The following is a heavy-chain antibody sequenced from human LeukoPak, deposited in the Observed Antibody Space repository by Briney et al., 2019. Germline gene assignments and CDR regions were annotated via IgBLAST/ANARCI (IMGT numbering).Heavy chain of an antibody. V-gene: IGHV3-30-3*01. CDR3: ASGAPYCSSTSCYANFDY. Sequence: GGSLRLPCAASGFTFSSYAMHWVRQAPGKGLEWVAVISYDGSNKYYADSVKGRFTISRDNSKNTLYLQMNSLRAEDTAVYYCASGAPYCSSTSCYANFDYWGQGTLVTVSS. CDR2: ISYDGSNK. CDR1: GFTFSSYA. D-gene: IGHD2-2*01. J-gene: IGHJ4*02.